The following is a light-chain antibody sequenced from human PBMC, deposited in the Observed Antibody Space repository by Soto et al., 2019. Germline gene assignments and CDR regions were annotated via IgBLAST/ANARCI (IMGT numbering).Light chain of an antibody. CDR1: GGDVGGYNF. CDR3: CSYGGSDTWV. J-gene: IGLJ3*02. CDR2: DVS. Sequence: QSALTQARSVSGSPGQSVTISCTGTGGDVGGYNFVSWYQQHPGNAPKLMIFDVSQRPSGVPDRFSGSKSGNTASLTISGLQAEDEADYYCCSYGGSDTWVFGGGTKLTVL. V-gene: IGLV2-11*01.